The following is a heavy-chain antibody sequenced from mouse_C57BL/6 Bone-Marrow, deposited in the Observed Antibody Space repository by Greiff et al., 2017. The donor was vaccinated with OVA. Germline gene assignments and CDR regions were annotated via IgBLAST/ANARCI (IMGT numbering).Heavy chain of an antibody. CDR2: IWSGGST. D-gene: IGHD2-3*01. V-gene: IGHV2-2*01. CDR1: GFSLTSYG. J-gene: IGHJ1*03. Sequence: VQRVESGPGLVQPSQSLSITCTVSGFSLTSYGVHWVRQSPGKGLEWLGVIWSGGSTDYNAAFISRLSISKDNSKSQVFFKMNSLQADDTAIYYCARMGGLLRYFDVWGTGTTVTVSS. CDR3: ARMGGLLRYFDV.